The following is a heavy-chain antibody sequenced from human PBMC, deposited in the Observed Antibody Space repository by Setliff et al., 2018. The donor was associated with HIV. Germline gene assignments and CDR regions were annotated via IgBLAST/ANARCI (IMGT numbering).Heavy chain of an antibody. CDR1: GFTFTDAW. D-gene: IGHD2-2*01. CDR3: AKMDVVVIPDAIRY. V-gene: IGHV3-15*01. J-gene: IGHJ4*02. CDR2: IKSKTNGGDGTA. Sequence: GGSLRLSCAGSGFTFTDAWLSWVRQAPGKGLEWVARIKSKTNGGDGTADYATPVRGRFTISRDESRDTVYLQMNSLRAEDTAVYYCAKMDVVVIPDAIRYWGQGTLVTVSS.